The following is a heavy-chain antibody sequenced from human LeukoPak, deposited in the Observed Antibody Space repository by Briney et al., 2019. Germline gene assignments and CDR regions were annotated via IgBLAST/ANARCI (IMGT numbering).Heavy chain of an antibody. D-gene: IGHD6-13*01. J-gene: IGHJ5*02. CDR1: GFTFSSYG. V-gene: IGHV3-30*19. Sequence: GGSLRLSCAASGFTFSSYGMHWVRQAPGKGLEWVAVISYDGSNKYYADSVKGRFTISRDNSKNTLFLQMNSLRTEDTAVYYCARDLDSSSWYILWFDPWGQGTLVTVSS. CDR3: ARDLDSSSWYILWFDP. CDR2: ISYDGSNK.